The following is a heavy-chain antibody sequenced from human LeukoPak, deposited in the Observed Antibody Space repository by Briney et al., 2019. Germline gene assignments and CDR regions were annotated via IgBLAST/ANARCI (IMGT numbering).Heavy chain of an antibody. CDR1: GGSISSGGYY. CDR2: IYYSGST. J-gene: IGHJ4*02. Sequence: PSETLSLTCTVSGGSISSGGYYWSWIRQHPGKGLEWIGYIYYSGSTYYNPSLKSRVTISVDTSKNQFSLKLSSVTAADTAVYYCARGRYVAWAFDYWGQGTLVTVSS. V-gene: IGHV4-31*03. CDR3: ARGRYVAWAFDY. D-gene: IGHD3-10*02.